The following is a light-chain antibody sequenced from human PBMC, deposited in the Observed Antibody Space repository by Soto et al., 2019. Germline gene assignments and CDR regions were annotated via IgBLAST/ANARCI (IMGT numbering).Light chain of an antibody. J-gene: IGLJ1*01. CDR2: DVS. CDR3: CSYAGSPFV. Sequence: QSALTQPRSVSGSPGQSVTICCTGTSSDVGGYNYVSWYQQHPGKAPKLMIYDVSKRPSGVPDRFSGSKSGNTDSLTISGLQAEDEADYYCCSYAGSPFVFGTGTKLTVL. CDR1: SSDVGGYNY. V-gene: IGLV2-11*01.